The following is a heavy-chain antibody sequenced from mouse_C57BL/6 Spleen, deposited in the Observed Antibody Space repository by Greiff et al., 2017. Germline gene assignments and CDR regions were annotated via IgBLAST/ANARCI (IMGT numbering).Heavy chain of an antibody. CDR2: IWTGGGT. V-gene: IGHV2-9-1*01. CDR3: ARENLYAMDY. Sequence: QVQLQQSGPGLVAPSQSLSITCTVSWFSLTSYAISWVRQPPGTGLEWLGVIWTGGGTNYNSALKSRLSISKDNSKSQVFLKMNSLQTDDTARYYCARENLYAMDYWGQGTSVSFSS. J-gene: IGHJ4*01. CDR1: WFSLTSYA.